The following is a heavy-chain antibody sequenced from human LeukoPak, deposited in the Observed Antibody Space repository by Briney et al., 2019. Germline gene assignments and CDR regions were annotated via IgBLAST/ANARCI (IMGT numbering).Heavy chain of an antibody. D-gene: IGHD3-10*01. CDR3: ARVVPEGQYMVRGVTYFDY. CDR2: INHSGMS. CDR1: GGSFSGYY. V-gene: IGHV4-34*01. J-gene: IGHJ4*02. Sequence: PSETLSLTCAVYGGSFSGYYWTWIRQPPGKGLEWIGEINHSGMSAYDPSLKSRVIISVDTSKKQFSLKLTSVTAADTAVYYCARVVPEGQYMVRGVTYFDYWGQGTLVTVSS.